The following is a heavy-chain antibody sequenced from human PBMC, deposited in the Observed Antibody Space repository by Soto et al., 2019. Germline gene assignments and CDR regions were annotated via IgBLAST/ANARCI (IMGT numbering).Heavy chain of an antibody. Sequence: SVKVSCKASGGTFSRYALSWVRQAPGQGPEWMGGIVPMFGTANYAQKFQGRVTITADESTNTAYMQLSSLRSEDTAAYYCARGVYYDSRGYYFFFWGQGTLVTVSS. V-gene: IGHV1-69*13. D-gene: IGHD3-22*01. CDR2: IVPMFGTA. J-gene: IGHJ4*02. CDR3: ARGVYYDSRGYYFFF. CDR1: GGTFSRYA.